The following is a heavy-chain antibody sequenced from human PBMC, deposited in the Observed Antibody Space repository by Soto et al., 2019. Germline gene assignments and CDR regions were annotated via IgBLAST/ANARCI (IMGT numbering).Heavy chain of an antibody. D-gene: IGHD3-10*01. CDR1: GGSISSYY. CDR3: ARHNYGSGSAYFDY. J-gene: IGHJ4*02. CDR2: IYYSGST. Sequence: SETLSLTCTVSGGSISSYYWSWIRQPPGKGLEWIGYIYYSGSTNYNPSLKSRVTISVDTSKSQFSLKLNSMTAADTAVYYCARHNYGSGSAYFDYWGQGTLVTVSS. V-gene: IGHV4-59*08.